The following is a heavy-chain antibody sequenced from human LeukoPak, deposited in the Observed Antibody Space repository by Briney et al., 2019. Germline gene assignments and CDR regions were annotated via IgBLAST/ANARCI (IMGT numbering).Heavy chain of an antibody. CDR1: GFTFSSYA. CDR2: ISGSGGAT. V-gene: IGHV3-23*01. J-gene: IGHJ4*02. D-gene: IGHD3-10*01. CDR3: AKGAYYHGSGRYFDY. Sequence: GGSLRLSCAASGFTFSSYAMNWVRQAPGKGLEWVSAISGSGGATYYADSVKGRFTMSRDNSKNTLYLQMNSLRAEGTAVYYCAKGAYYHGSGRYFDYWGQGTLVTVSS.